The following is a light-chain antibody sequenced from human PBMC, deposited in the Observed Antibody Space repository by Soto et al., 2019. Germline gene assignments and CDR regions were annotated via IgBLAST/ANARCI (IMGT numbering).Light chain of an antibody. CDR2: GAS. V-gene: IGKV3-20*01. J-gene: IGKJ1*01. Sequence: DIVLTQSPGTLSLSPGERATLSCRASQSVSSNYLAWYQQQPGQAPRLRIYGASTRATGVPYRFSGSGSGTDFTLTISSLEHEDFAVYHCQQYGSLSWTFGQGTKVEMK. CDR1: QSVSSNY. CDR3: QQYGSLSWT.